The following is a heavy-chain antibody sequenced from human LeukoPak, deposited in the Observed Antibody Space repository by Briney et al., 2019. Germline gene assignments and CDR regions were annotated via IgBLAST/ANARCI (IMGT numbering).Heavy chain of an antibody. D-gene: IGHD2-2*03. Sequence: NPGGSLRLSCAASGFTFSDYYMSWIRQAPGKGLEWVSYISSSSSYTNYADSVKGRFTISRDNAKNSPYLQMNSLRAEDTAVYYCARTVFGGYCSSSSCYAGGYLDYWGQGTLVTVSS. CDR2: ISSSSSYT. J-gene: IGHJ4*02. V-gene: IGHV3-11*03. CDR1: GFTFSDYY. CDR3: ARTVFGGYCSSSSCYAGGYLDY.